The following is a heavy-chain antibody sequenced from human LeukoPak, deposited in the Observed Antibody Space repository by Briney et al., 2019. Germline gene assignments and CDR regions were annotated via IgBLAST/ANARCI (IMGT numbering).Heavy chain of an antibody. V-gene: IGHV1-2*02. CDR2: INPNSGGT. D-gene: IGHD1-26*01. CDR3: ARQRGSYNWSYDY. Sequence: ASVKVSCKASGYTFTGYYMHWVRQAPGQGLERMGWINPNSGGTNYAQKLQGRVTITRDTSISTAYMELSRLRSDDTAVYYCARQRGSYNWSYDYWGQGTLVTVSS. J-gene: IGHJ4*02. CDR1: GYTFTGYY.